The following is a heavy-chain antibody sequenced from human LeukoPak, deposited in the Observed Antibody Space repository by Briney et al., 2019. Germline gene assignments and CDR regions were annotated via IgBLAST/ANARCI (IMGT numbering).Heavy chain of an antibody. CDR1: GCTFSSYA. Sequence: GGSLRLSCAASGCTFSSYAMSWVRQAPGKGLEWVSAISGSGGSTYYADSVKGRFTISRDNSKNTLYLQMNSLRAEDTAVYYCAKAIHYDYVWGSYRNDAFDIWGQGTMVAVSS. CDR3: AKAIHYDYVWGSYRNDAFDI. CDR2: ISGSGGST. V-gene: IGHV3-23*01. D-gene: IGHD3-16*02. J-gene: IGHJ3*02.